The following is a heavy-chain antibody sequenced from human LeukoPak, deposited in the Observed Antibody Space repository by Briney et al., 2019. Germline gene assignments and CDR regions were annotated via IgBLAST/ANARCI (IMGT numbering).Heavy chain of an antibody. CDR1: GFSLSTSGMC. J-gene: IGHJ6*03. Sequence: ASGPALVKPTQTLTLTCTFSGFSLSTSGMCVSWIRQPPGKALEWLARIDWDDDKYYSTSLKTRLTISKDTSKNQVVLTMTNMDPVDTATYYCARIRSDEETDYGGNGHIKSPYYYYYMDVWGKGTTVTVSS. CDR3: ARIRSDEETDYGGNGHIKSPYYYYYMDV. V-gene: IGHV2-70*11. CDR2: IDWDDDK. D-gene: IGHD4-23*01.